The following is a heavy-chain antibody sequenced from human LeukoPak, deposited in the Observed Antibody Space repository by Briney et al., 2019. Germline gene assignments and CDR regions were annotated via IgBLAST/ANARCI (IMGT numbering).Heavy chain of an antibody. CDR3: ARYGGEYDLWSGYPAEYFQH. V-gene: IGHV1-18*01. CDR1: GYTFTSYG. Sequence: ASVKVSCKASGYTFTSYGISWVRQAPGQGLEWMGWISAYNGNTNYAQKLQGRVTMTTDTSTSTAYMELRSLRSDDTAVDYCARYGGEYDLWSGYPAEYFQHWGQGTLVTVSS. J-gene: IGHJ1*01. D-gene: IGHD3-3*01. CDR2: ISAYNGNT.